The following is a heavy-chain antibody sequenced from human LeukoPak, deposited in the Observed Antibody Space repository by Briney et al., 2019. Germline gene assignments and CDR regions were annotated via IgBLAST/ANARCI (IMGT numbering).Heavy chain of an antibody. CDR3: ARDYCSSTSCYVFDY. CDR2: IYYSGST. Sequence: KPSETLSLTCTVSGGSISSSSYYWGWIRQPPGKGPEWFGSIYYSGSTYYNPSLKSRVTISVDTSKNQFSLKLSSVTAADTAVYYCARDYCSSTSCYVFDYWGQGTLVTVSS. V-gene: IGHV4-39*07. J-gene: IGHJ4*02. D-gene: IGHD2-2*01. CDR1: GGSISSSSYY.